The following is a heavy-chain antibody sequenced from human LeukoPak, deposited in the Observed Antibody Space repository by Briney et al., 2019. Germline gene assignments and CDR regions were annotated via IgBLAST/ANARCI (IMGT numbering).Heavy chain of an antibody. V-gene: IGHV4-38-2*01. Sequence: SETLSLTCVVSGYSISSGYYWAWIRQPPGKGLEWIGCIYHSGTTYYKSSLKSRVTISVDTSRNQFSLKLTSVTAADTAVYYCARLGSGSDTFDIWGQGTMVTVSS. J-gene: IGHJ3*02. CDR1: GYSISSGYY. D-gene: IGHD3-10*01. CDR2: IYHSGTT. CDR3: ARLGSGSDTFDI.